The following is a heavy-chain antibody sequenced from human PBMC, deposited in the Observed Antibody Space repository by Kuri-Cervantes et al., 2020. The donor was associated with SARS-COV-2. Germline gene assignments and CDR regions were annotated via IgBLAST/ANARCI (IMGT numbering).Heavy chain of an antibody. CDR1: GGSISSYY. CDR2: ISYSGNT. Sequence: SETLSLTCTVSGGSISSYYWSWIRQPPGKGLEWIGYISYSGNTNYNPSLKSRATISVDTSKNQFSLRLNSVTAADTAVYYCARATSYCGGDCYIFDYWGQGTLVTVSS. J-gene: IGHJ4*02. V-gene: IGHV4-59*01. D-gene: IGHD2-21*01. CDR3: ARATSYCGGDCYIFDY.